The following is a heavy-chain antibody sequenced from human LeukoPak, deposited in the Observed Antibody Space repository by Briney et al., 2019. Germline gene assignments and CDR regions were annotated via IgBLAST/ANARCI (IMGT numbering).Heavy chain of an antibody. Sequence: GGSLRLSCAASGFTFSSYSMNWVRQAPGKGLEWVSSISSSSSYIYYADSVKGRFTISRDNAKNSLYLQMKSLRAEDTAVYYCARTGGGYSYGSPYYFDYWGQGTLVTVSS. CDR2: ISSSSSYI. V-gene: IGHV3-21*01. J-gene: IGHJ4*02. D-gene: IGHD5-18*01. CDR1: GFTFSSYS. CDR3: ARTGGGYSYGSPYYFDY.